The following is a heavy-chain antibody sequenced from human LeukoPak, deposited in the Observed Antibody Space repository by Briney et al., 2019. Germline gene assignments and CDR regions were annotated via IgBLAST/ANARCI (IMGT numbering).Heavy chain of an antibody. CDR1: GFTFRTYG. CDR2: IWYDGSNK. D-gene: IGHD6-19*01. J-gene: IGHJ4*02. Sequence: GGSLRLSCAASGFTFRTYGMHWVRQAPGKGLEWVAAIWYDGSNKYYADSVKGRLTISRDNSKNTLYLQMNSLRAEDTAVYYCARTYSSGWYASFDYWGQGTLVTVSS. CDR3: ARTYSSGWYASFDY. V-gene: IGHV3-33*01.